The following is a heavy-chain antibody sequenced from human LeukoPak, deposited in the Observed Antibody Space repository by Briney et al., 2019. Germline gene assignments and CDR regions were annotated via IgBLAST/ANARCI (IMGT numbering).Heavy chain of an antibody. J-gene: IGHJ5*02. CDR2: IYYSGST. V-gene: IGHV4-39*07. CDR1: GGSISSSSYY. CDR3: ARSRITMLKRRGRWFDP. D-gene: IGHD3-10*01. Sequence: SETLSLTCTVSGGSISSSSYYWGWIRQPPGKGLEWIGSIYYSGSTYYNPSLKSRVTISVDTSKNQFSLKLSSVTAADTAMYYCARSRITMLKRRGRWFDPWGQGTLVTVSS.